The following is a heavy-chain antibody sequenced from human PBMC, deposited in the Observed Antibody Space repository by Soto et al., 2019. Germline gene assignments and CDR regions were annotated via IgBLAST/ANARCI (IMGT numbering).Heavy chain of an antibody. D-gene: IGHD5-12*01. CDR2: IYYSGST. Sequence: QLQLQESGPGLVKPSETLSLTCTVSGGSISSSSYYWGWIRQPPGKGLEWIGSIYYSGSTYYNPSLKSRVTISVDTSKNQFSLQLSSVTAADTAVYYCRLGGYDWGYYCDYWGQGTLVTVSS. CDR3: RLGGYDWGYYCDY. V-gene: IGHV4-39*01. J-gene: IGHJ4*02. CDR1: GGSISSSSYY.